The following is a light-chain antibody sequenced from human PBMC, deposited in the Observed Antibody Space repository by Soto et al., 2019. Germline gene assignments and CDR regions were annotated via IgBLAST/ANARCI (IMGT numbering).Light chain of an antibody. CDR1: QSVSNN. J-gene: IGKJ1*01. CDR2: DAS. V-gene: IGKV3-15*01. Sequence: ILMTQSPATLSVSPGERATLSCRASQSVSNNLAWYQQKPGQAPRLLIYDASTRATVIPARFSGSGSGTEFTLTISGLQSEDFAVYYCQQYNTWPPWTFGQGTKVEIK. CDR3: QQYNTWPPWT.